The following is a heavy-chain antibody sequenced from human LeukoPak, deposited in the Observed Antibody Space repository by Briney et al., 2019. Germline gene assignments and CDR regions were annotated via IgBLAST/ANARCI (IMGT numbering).Heavy chain of an antibody. CDR3: ARLDLGYYDSSGLYYYYGMDV. CDR2: IYYSGST. D-gene: IGHD3-22*01. Sequence: NPSETLSLTSTVSGGSISSSSYYWGWIRQPPGKGLEWIGSIYYSGSTYYNPSLKSRVTISVDTSKNQFSLKLSSVTAADTAVYYCARLDLGYYDSSGLYYYYGMDVWGQGTTVTVSS. CDR1: GGSISSSSYY. V-gene: IGHV4-39*01. J-gene: IGHJ6*02.